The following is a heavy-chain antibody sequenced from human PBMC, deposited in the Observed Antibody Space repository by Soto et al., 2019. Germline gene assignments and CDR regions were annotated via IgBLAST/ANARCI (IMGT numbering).Heavy chain of an antibody. CDR2: IIPIFGTA. D-gene: IGHD3-22*01. CDR3: ARGYYYDSSGYSAFDI. J-gene: IGHJ3*02. Sequence: EASVKVSCKASGGTFSSYAISWVRQAPGQGLEWMGGIIPIFGTANYAQKFQGRVTITADESTSTAYMELSSLRSEDTAVYYCARGYYYDSSGYSAFDIWGQGTMVTVSS. CDR1: GGTFSSYA. V-gene: IGHV1-69*13.